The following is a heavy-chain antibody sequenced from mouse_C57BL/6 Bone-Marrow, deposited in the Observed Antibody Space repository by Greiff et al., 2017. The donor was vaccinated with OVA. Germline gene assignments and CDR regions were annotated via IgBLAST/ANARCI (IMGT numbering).Heavy chain of an antibody. CDR3: ARAGDYAMDD. CDR2: LYPGGGYT. V-gene: IGHV1-63*01. J-gene: IGHJ4*01. CDR1: GYTFTNYW. Sequence: QVQLQQSGAELVRPGTSVKMSCKASGYTFTNYWIGWAKQRPGHGLEWIGDLYPGGGYTNYNEKFKGKATLTADKSSSTAYMQFSSLTSEDSAIYYCARAGDYAMDDWGQGTSVTVSA. D-gene: IGHD4-1*01.